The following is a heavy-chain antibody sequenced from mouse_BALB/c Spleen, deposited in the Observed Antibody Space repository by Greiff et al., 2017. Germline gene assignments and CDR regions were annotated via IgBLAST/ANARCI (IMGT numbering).Heavy chain of an antibody. CDR1: GYTFTSYW. J-gene: IGHJ4*01. CDR2: INPSTGYT. V-gene: IGHV1-7*01. Sequence: VQLQQSGAELAKPGASVKMSCKASGYTFTSYWMHWVKQRPGQGLEWIGYINPSTGYTEYNQKFKDKATLTADKSSSTAYMQLSSLTSEDSAVSYCARGGGCALEYWGQGTSVTVSS. CDR3: ARGGGCALEY.